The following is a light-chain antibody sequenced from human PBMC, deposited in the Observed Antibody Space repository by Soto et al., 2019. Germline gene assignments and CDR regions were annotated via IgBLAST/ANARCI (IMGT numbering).Light chain of an antibody. J-gene: IGKJ1*01. V-gene: IGKV1-27*01. CDR1: QGISNY. Sequence: DIQMTQSPSSLSASVGDRVTITCRASQGISNYLAWYQQKPGKVPKLLIYAASTLQSGVPSRFSGSGSGTDFTRTISSLQHEDVATYYCQKYNSAPQTFGQGTKVEIK. CDR2: AAS. CDR3: QKYNSAPQT.